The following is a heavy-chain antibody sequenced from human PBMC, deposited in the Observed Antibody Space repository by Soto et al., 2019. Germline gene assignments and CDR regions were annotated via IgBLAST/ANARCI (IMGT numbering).Heavy chain of an antibody. D-gene: IGHD4-4*01. CDR1: GFTFGDYA. CDR2: IRSKTYGGTT. CDR3: TCLIGVTEKIDY. Sequence: PGGSLRLSCTASGFTFGDYALNWVRQAPGKGLEWVGFIRSKTYGGTTDYAASVKGRFTISRDDSKSIAYLQMNSLKTEDTAVYYCTCLIGVTEKIDYWGQGTLVTVSS. V-gene: IGHV3-49*04. J-gene: IGHJ4*02.